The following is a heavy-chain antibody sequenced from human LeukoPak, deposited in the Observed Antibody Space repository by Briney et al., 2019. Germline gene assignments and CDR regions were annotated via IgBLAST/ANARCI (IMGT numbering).Heavy chain of an antibody. V-gene: IGHV1-69*05. J-gene: IGHJ3*02. CDR2: IIPIFGTA. D-gene: IGHD3-22*01. CDR1: GGTFSSYA. Sequence: SVKVSCKASGGTFSSYAISWVRQAPGQGLEWMGGIIPIFGTANYAQKFQGRVTITTDESTSTAYMELSSLRSEDTAVYYCATNPHYYDSSGYYMGFAYDIWGQGTMVTVSS. CDR3: ATNPHYYDSSGYYMGFAYDI.